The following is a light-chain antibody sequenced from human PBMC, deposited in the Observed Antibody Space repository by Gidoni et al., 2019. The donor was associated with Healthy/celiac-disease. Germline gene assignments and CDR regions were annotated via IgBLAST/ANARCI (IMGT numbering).Light chain of an antibody. CDR2: AAS. J-gene: IGKJ1*01. CDR1: QGSRND. V-gene: IGKV1-6*01. Sequence: AIQMTQSPSSLSASVGDRVTITCRASQGSRNDLGWYQQKPGKAPKLLIYAASSLQSGVPSRFSGSGSGTDFTLTSSSLQPEDFATYYCLQDYNYPLTFGQGTKVEIK. CDR3: LQDYNYPLT.